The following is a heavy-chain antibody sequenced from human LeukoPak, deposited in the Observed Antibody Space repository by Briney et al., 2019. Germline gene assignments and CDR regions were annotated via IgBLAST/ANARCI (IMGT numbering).Heavy chain of an antibody. Sequence: ASVTVSCKASGYTFTSYGISWVRQAPGQGLEWMGWISAYNGNTNYAQKLQGRVTMTTDTSTSTAYMELRSLRSDDTAVYYCARKEGHDFWSGYNYDYYGMDVWGQGTTVTVSS. D-gene: IGHD3-3*01. J-gene: IGHJ6*02. V-gene: IGHV1-18*01. CDR3: ARKEGHDFWSGYNYDYYGMDV. CDR1: GYTFTSYG. CDR2: ISAYNGNT.